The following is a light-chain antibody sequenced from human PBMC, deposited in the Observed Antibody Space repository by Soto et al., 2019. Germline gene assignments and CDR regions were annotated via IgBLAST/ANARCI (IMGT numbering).Light chain of an antibody. Sequence: QSVLTQPASVSGSPVQSITISCTGTSSNVGDYNLVSWYQQHPGKAPKLLIHEVYKRPSGVSDRFSGSKFGVTASLTISGLQFVDVADYSCCSYAGSDTYVFGTGTKATVL. V-gene: IGLV2-23*02. CDR2: EVY. CDR1: SSNVGDYNL. J-gene: IGLJ1*01. CDR3: CSYAGSDTYV.